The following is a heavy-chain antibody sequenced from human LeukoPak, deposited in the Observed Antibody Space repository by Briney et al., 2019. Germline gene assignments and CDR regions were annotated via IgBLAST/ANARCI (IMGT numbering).Heavy chain of an antibody. D-gene: IGHD6-19*01. Sequence: SQTLSLTCAISGDSVSSNSAAWNWIRQSPSRGLEWLGRTYYRSKWYNDYAVSVKSRITINPDTSKNQFSLQLNPVTPEDTAVYYCARAITTRYSSGWYSVDYWGQGTLVTVSS. CDR2: TYYRSKWYN. CDR3: ARAITTRYSSGWYSVDY. CDR1: GDSVSSNSAA. J-gene: IGHJ4*02. V-gene: IGHV6-1*01.